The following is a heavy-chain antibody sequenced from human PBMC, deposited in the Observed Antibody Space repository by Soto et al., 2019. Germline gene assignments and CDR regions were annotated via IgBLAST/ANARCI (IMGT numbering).Heavy chain of an antibody. CDR1: GFIFENFG. J-gene: IGHJ5*02. CDR3: AKNQGVELVPLATVDWFDP. D-gene: IGHD1-26*01. CDR2: ISGSGFKK. V-gene: IGHV3-23*01. Sequence: GGSLRLSCAASGFIFENFGMSWVRQAPGKGLEWISSISGSGFKKYYADSVKGRFTISRDNSKSTVYLELNNLSAEDTAVYHCAKNQGVELVPLATVDWFDPWGQGSVGTVSS.